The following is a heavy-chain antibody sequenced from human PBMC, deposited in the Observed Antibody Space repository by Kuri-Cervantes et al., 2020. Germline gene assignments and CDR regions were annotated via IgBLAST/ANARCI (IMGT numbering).Heavy chain of an antibody. J-gene: IGHJ4*02. Sequence: ASVKVSCKASGYTFTSYYMHWVRQAPGQGLEWMGIINPSGGSTSYAQRLQGRVTMTTDTSASTAYMELKSLTSDDTAFYYCARDGYFDYWGQGTLVTVSS. V-gene: IGHV1-46*01. CDR1: GYTFTSYY. CDR2: INPSGGST. CDR3: ARDGYFDY.